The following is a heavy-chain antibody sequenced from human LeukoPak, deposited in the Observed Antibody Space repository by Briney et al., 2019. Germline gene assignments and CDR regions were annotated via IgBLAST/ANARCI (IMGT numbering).Heavy chain of an antibody. CDR1: GGSFSGYY. CDR3: ASRVDYDMRFDP. CDR2: INHSGST. V-gene: IGHV4-34*01. D-gene: IGHD3-9*01. J-gene: IGHJ5*02. Sequence: SETLSLTCAVYGGSFSGYYWSWIRQPPGKGLEWIGEINHSGSTNYNPSLKSRVTISVDTSKNQFSLKLSSVTAADTAVYYCASRVDYDMRFDPWGQGTLVTVSS.